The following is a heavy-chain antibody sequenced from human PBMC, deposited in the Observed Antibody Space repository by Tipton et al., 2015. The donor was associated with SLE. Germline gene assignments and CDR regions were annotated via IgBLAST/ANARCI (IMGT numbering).Heavy chain of an antibody. V-gene: IGHV4-59*08. CDR2: TSYSGST. D-gene: IGHD2-21*02. J-gene: IGHJ4*02. CDR1: DDSIRDYF. Sequence: TLSLTCSVSDDSIRDYFFSWIRQPPGKDLEWIGYTSYSGSTVYTPSLESRVTMSLDTSKNPLSLKLRPVTAADTAIYYCARQLGYGDPFAFDYWAQGTLVTVSS. CDR3: ARQLGYGDPFAFDY.